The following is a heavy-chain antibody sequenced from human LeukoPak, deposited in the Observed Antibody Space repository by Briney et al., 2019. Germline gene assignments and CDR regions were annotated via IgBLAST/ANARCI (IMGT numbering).Heavy chain of an antibody. J-gene: IGHJ4*02. D-gene: IGHD5-12*01. CDR2: LYRDGRT. Sequence: GGTLSRSCAASGFTVSSNYMIWVPQAPGKGREWLSLLYRDGRTYYADSVKGRFTISRDNAKNSLYLQMNSLRADDTAVYYCARDSGYSAFDYWGQGTLVTVS. CDR1: GFTVSSNY. V-gene: IGHV3-53*01. CDR3: ARDSGYSAFDY.